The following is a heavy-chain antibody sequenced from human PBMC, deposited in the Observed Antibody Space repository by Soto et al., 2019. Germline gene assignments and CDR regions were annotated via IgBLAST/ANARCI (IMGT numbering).Heavy chain of an antibody. Sequence: GGSLRLSCAASGFTFISYGMHWVSQAQGKGLEWVAVIWYDGSNKYYADSVKGRFTISRDNSKNTLYLQMNSLRAEDTAVYYCARGGTYYDFWSGVTDYWGQGTLVTVSS. CDR1: GFTFISYG. CDR2: IWYDGSNK. V-gene: IGHV3-33*01. CDR3: ARGGTYYDFWSGVTDY. D-gene: IGHD3-3*01. J-gene: IGHJ4*02.